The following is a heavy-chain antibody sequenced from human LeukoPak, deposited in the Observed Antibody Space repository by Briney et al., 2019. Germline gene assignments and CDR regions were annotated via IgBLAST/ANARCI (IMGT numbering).Heavy chain of an antibody. Sequence: SETLSLTCAVYGGSFSGYYWSWIRQPPGKGLEWIGEINHSGSTNYNPSLKSRVTISVDTSKNQFSLKLSSVTAADTAVYYCARGAPSTGLDVWGQGTTVTVSS. V-gene: IGHV4-34*01. CDR3: ARGAPSTGLDV. CDR1: GGSFSGYY. CDR2: INHSGST. J-gene: IGHJ6*02.